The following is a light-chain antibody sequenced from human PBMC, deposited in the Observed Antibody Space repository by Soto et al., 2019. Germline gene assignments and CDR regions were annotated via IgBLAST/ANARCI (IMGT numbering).Light chain of an antibody. CDR3: QQRSNWPRST. J-gene: IGKJ5*01. CDR1: QSVSSY. CDR2: DAA. Sequence: EIVLTQSPATLSLSPGERATLSCRASQSVSSYLAWYQQKPGQAPRLLIYDAANRATGIPARFSGSGSGTDFTLTISRLEPEDFAVYYCQQRSNWPRSTFGQGTRLEI. V-gene: IGKV3-11*01.